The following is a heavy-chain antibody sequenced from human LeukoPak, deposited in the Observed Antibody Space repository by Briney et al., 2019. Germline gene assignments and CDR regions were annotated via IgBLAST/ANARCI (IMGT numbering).Heavy chain of an antibody. J-gene: IGHJ6*03. V-gene: IGHV5-51*01. CDR2: IYPGDSDT. CDR1: GYSFTSYW. CDR3: ARQIIAPAAISYYDSSGYYYGGGYYYYMDV. Sequence: GESLKISCKGSGYSFTSYWIGWVRQMPGKGLEWMGIIYPGDSDTRYSPSFQGQVTISADKSISTAYLQWSSLKASDTAMYYCARQIIAPAAISYYDSSGYYYGGGYYYYMDVWGKGTTVTISS. D-gene: IGHD3-22*01.